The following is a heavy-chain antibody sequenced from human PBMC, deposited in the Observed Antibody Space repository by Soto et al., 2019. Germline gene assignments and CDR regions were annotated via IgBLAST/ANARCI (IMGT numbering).Heavy chain of an antibody. J-gene: IGHJ4*02. CDR2: INAGNGNT. V-gene: IGHV1-3*01. CDR1: GYTFTSYA. D-gene: IGHD6-19*01. CDR3: ARSLGIAVADPFDY. Sequence: ASVKVSCKASGYTFTSYAMHWVRQAPGQRLGWMGWINAGNGNTKYSQKFQGRVTITRDTSASTAYMELSSLRSEDTAVYYCARSLGIAVADPFDYWGQGTLVTVSS.